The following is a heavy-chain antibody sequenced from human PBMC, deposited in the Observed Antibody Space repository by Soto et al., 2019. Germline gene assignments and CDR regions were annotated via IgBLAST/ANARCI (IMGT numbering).Heavy chain of an antibody. CDR2: INHSGNT. Sequence: SETLSLTCAVYGGSFSDFYWTWIRQLPGKGLEWIGEINHSGNTNYNPSLKSRVAISVDTSKNQFSLNLRSVTAADTAVYYCGPRGAVADPRGYWGQGTLVTV. D-gene: IGHD6-19*01. CDR1: GGSFSDFY. CDR3: GPRGAVADPRGY. V-gene: IGHV4-34*01. J-gene: IGHJ4*02.